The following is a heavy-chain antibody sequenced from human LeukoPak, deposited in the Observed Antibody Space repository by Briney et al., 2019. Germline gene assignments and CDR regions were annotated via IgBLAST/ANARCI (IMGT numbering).Heavy chain of an antibody. CDR1: GFTFSTYS. J-gene: IGHJ4*02. CDR2: ISSGSSYV. Sequence: GGSLRLSCAASGFTFSTYSMNWVRQAPGKGLEWVSSISSGSSYVYYADSVKGRFTISRDDAKNSLYLQMNSLRAEDTAVYYCARGAAKVAVAGGPYYFDYWGQGTLVTVSS. CDR3: ARGAAKVAVAGGPYYFDY. D-gene: IGHD6-19*01. V-gene: IGHV3-21*01.